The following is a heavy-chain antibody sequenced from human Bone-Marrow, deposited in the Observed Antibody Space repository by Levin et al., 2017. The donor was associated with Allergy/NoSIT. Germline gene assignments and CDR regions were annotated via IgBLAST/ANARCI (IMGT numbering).Heavy chain of an antibody. V-gene: IGHV3-43*01. CDR2: ISWDASTT. D-gene: IGHD6-19*01. CDR3: AKDLSPRIAVTGNIEY. J-gene: IGHJ4*02. CDR1: GFTFNDYT. Sequence: PGGSLRLSCAASGFTFNDYTMHWVRQAPQRGLEWVSLISWDASTTYYADSVRGRFTISRDNSKNALYLQMNRLTTEDTALYYCAKDLSPRIAVTGNIEYWGQGTLVTVSS.